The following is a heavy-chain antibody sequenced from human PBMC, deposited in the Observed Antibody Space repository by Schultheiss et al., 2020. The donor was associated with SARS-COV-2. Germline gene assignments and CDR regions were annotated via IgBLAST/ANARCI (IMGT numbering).Heavy chain of an antibody. D-gene: IGHD4-17*01. CDR1: GFTFSDYY. CDR2: ISSSSSYT. CDR3: ARDRDYGDYGVALFQH. V-gene: IGHV3-11*06. J-gene: IGHJ1*01. Sequence: GESLKISCAASGFTFSDYYMSWIRQAPGKGLEWVSYISSSSSYTNYADSVKGRFTISRDNAKNTLYLQMNSLRAEDTAVYYCARDRDYGDYGVALFQHWGQGTLVTVSS.